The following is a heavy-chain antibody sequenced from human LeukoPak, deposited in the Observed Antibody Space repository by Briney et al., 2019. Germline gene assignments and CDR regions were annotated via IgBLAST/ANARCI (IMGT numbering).Heavy chain of an antibody. Sequence: GGPLRLSCAASGFTVSSNYMSWVRQAPGKGLEWVSVIYSGGSTYYADSVKGRFTISRDNSKNTLYLQMNSLRAEDTAVYYCARYGLGAHAFDIWGQGTMVTVSS. CDR3: ARYGLGAHAFDI. J-gene: IGHJ3*02. CDR1: GFTVSSNY. D-gene: IGHD3/OR15-3a*01. V-gene: IGHV3-53*01. CDR2: IYSGGST.